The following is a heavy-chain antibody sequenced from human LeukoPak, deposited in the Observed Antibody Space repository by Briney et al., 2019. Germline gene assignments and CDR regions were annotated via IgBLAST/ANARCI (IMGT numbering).Heavy chain of an antibody. CDR3: ARYYCSGGSCSLDY. CDR1: GGSISSYY. V-gene: IGHV4-59*12. CDR2: IYYSGST. D-gene: IGHD2-15*01. J-gene: IGHJ4*02. Sequence: SETLSLTCTVSGGSISSYYWSWIRQPPGKGLGWIGYIYYSGSTNYNPSLKSRVTISVDTSKNQFSLKLSSVTAADTAVYYCARYYCSGGSCSLDYWGQGTLVTVSS.